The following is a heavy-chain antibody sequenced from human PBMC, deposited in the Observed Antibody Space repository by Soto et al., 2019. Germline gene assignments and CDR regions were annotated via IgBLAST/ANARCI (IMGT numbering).Heavy chain of an antibody. Sequence: QVQLVESGGGVVQPGRSLRLSCAASGFTFSSYAMHWVRQAPGKGLEWVAVISYDGSNKYSADSVKGRFTISRDNSKNTLYLQMNSLRAEDTAVYYCARAECGWWKEAFDIWGQGTMVTVSS. D-gene: IGHD6-19*01. V-gene: IGHV3-30-3*01. CDR3: ARAECGWWKEAFDI. CDR1: GFTFSSYA. CDR2: ISYDGSNK. J-gene: IGHJ3*02.